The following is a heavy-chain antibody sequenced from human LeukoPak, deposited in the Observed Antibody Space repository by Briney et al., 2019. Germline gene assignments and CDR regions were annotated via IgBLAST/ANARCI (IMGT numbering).Heavy chain of an antibody. Sequence: LSETLSLTCAVYGGSFSGYYWSWIRQPPGKGLEWIGEINHSGSTHYNPSLKSRVTISLDTSKNQFSLTLSSVTAADTAVFYCARSRDYYGFSLGYWGQGTLVTVSS. V-gene: IGHV4-34*01. D-gene: IGHD3-3*01. CDR1: GGSFSGYY. J-gene: IGHJ4*02. CDR3: ARSRDYYGFSLGY. CDR2: INHSGST.